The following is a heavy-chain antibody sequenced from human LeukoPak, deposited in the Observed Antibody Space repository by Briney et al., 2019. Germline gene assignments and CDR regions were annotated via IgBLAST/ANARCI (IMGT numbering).Heavy chain of an antibody. CDR3: AKDATSSGWPSLFDY. CDR1: GFTFSTFD. J-gene: IGHJ4*02. CDR2: ISYDGSNE. Sequence: GGSLRLSCAASGFTFSTFDLHWVRQAPGKGLEWVALISYDGSNEYYADSVKGRFAISRDNSKNTLYLQMNSLRAEDTAVYYCAKDATSSGWPSLFDYWGQGTLVTVSS. D-gene: IGHD6-19*01. V-gene: IGHV3-30*18.